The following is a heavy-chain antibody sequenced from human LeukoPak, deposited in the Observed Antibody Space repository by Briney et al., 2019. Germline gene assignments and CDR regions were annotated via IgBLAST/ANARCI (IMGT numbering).Heavy chain of an antibody. J-gene: IGHJ3*02. D-gene: IGHD3-10*01. Sequence: ASVKVSCKAFGYTFTNYGISWVRQAPGQGLEWMGWINPNSGGTNYAQKFQGRVTMTRDTSISTAYMELSRLRSDDTAVYYCVKRGVGNAFDIWGQGTMVTVSS. CDR2: INPNSGGT. V-gene: IGHV1-2*02. CDR3: VKRGVGNAFDI. CDR1: GYTFTNYG.